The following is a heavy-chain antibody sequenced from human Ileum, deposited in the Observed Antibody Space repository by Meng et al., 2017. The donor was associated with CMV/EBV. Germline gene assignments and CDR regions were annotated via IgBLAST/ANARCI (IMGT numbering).Heavy chain of an antibody. J-gene: IGHJ4*02. D-gene: IGHD3-10*01. CDR1: GFIFSSYG. CDR3: TRDGSGSYYRGD. Sequence: SCEASGFIFSSYGMSWVRQAPGKGLEWVSTISGPGGHTYYADSVKGRFTISRDNSKKTLDLQMNSLRVEDTAIYYCTRDGSGSYYRGDWGQGTLVTVSS. CDR2: ISGPGGHT. V-gene: IGHV3-23*01.